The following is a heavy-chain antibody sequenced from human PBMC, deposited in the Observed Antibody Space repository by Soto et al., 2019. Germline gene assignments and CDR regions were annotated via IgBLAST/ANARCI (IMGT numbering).Heavy chain of an antibody. Sequence: QVQLVQSGAEVKTPGSSLKVSCKVSGSRFSNYFISWVRQAPGHGLEWLGRIIPIFNSTKYAQNFQGRVTITADKSTSTASLALSSLRSDDTAVYYCAREGRGKKAGYNGLVSLGYWGQGTLVTVSS. CDR3: AREGRGKKAGYNGLVSLGY. CDR1: GSRFSNYF. V-gene: IGHV1-69*06. D-gene: IGHD2-2*02. CDR2: IIPIFNST. J-gene: IGHJ4*02.